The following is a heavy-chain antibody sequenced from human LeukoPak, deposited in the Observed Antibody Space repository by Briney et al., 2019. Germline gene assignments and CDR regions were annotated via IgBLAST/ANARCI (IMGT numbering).Heavy chain of an antibody. CDR1: GYTFTDYY. V-gene: IGHV1-2*02. D-gene: IGHD6-13*01. Sequence: GASVKVSCKASGYTFTDYYMHWVRQAPGQGLEWMGWIGPNSGVTNYAQKFQGRVTMTRDTSISTAYMELTRLRSDDTALYYCASGSLSYTSSYFWFDPWGQGTLVTVSS. CDR2: IGPNSGVT. J-gene: IGHJ5*02. CDR3: ASGSLSYTSSYFWFDP.